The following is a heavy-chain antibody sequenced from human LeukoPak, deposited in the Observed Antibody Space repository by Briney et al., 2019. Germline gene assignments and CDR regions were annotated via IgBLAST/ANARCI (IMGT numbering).Heavy chain of an antibody. CDR1: GYTFTGYY. J-gene: IGHJ6*03. D-gene: IGHD3-9*01. Sequence: ASVKVSCKASGYTFTGYYMHWVRQAPGQGLEWMGRINPNSGGTNYAQKFQGRVTMTRDTSISTAYMELSRLRSDDTAVYYCARIYFDILTGDYYMDAWGKGTTVTVSS. CDR3: ARIYFDILTGDYYMDA. CDR2: INPNSGGT. V-gene: IGHV1-2*06.